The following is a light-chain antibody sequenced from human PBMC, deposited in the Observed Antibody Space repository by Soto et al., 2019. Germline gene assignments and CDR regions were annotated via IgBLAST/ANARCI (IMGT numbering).Light chain of an antibody. CDR2: STS. CDR3: LLYYGGAPV. V-gene: IGLV7-43*01. Sequence: QAVVTQEPSLTVSPGGTVTLTCASSTGAVTSGYYPNWFRQKPGQAPRPLIYSTSNKHSWPPARFSGSLLGGKAALTLSGVQPEDEAEYYCLLYYGGAPVFGGGTKLTVL. J-gene: IGLJ3*02. CDR1: TGAVTSGYY.